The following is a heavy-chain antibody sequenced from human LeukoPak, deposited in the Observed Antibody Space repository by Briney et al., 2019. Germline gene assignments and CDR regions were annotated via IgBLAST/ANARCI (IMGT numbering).Heavy chain of an antibody. V-gene: IGHV1-18*01. CDR3: ARSIAAAAAFDY. Sequence: ASVTVSFTASGYTFTSYGISWVRQAPGQGLEWMGWISAYNGNTNYAQKLQGRVTMTTDTSTSTAYMELRSLRSDDTAVYYCARSIAAAAAFDYWGQGTLVTVSS. D-gene: IGHD6-13*01. CDR2: ISAYNGNT. CDR1: GYTFTSYG. J-gene: IGHJ4*02.